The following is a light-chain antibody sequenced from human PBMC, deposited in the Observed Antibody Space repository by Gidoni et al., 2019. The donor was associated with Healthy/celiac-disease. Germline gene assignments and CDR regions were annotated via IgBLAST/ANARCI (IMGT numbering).Light chain of an antibody. J-gene: IGKJ4*01. CDR2: GAS. CDR3: QKYGSSPLLT. Sequence: EIVLTQSPGTLSLSPGERATLSFRASQSVSSSYLAWYQQKPGQAPRLLIYGASSRATGIPDRFSGSGSGTDFTLTISRLEPEDFAVYYCQKYGSSPLLTFGGGTKVEIK. CDR1: QSVSSSY. V-gene: IGKV3-20*01.